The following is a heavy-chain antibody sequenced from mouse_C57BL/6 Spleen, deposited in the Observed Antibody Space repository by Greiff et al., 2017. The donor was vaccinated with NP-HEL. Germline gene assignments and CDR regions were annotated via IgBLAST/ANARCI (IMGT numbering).Heavy chain of an antibody. CDR1: GYTFTSYT. J-gene: IGHJ3*01. Sequence: QVQLQQSGAELARPGASVKMSCKASGYTFTSYTMHWVNQRPGQGLEWIGYINPSSGYTKYNQKFKDKATLTADKSSSTAYMQLSSLTSEDSAVYYCARENDYDLFAYWGQGTLVTVSA. D-gene: IGHD2-4*01. CDR2: INPSSGYT. CDR3: ARENDYDLFAY. V-gene: IGHV1-4*01.